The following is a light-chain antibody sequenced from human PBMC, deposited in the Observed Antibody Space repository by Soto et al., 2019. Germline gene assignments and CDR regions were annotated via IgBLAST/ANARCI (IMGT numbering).Light chain of an antibody. J-gene: IGKJ1*01. V-gene: IGKV3-20*01. CDR3: QQYGSSRT. CDR1: QSVSSSY. Sequence: EMVLTQSPGTLSLSPGERATISCRASQSVSSSYIARYQQKPGQAPRLLIYGASSRATGIPDRFSGSGSGTDFTLTISRLEPEDFAVYYCQQYGSSRTFGQGTKVDI. CDR2: GAS.